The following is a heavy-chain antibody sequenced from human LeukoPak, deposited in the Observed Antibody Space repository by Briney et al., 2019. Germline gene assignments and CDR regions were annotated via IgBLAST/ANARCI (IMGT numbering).Heavy chain of an antibody. CDR1: GFTFSKYA. Sequence: GRSLRLSCAASGFTFSKYAIHWVRQAPGKGLEWVAVISYDGSNKYYADSVRGRFTISRDNSKNTVYLQMNSLRVEDTAVYYCARDRHDDYWGQGTLVTVSS. J-gene: IGHJ4*02. V-gene: IGHV3-30*04. CDR2: ISYDGSNK. CDR3: ARDRHDDY.